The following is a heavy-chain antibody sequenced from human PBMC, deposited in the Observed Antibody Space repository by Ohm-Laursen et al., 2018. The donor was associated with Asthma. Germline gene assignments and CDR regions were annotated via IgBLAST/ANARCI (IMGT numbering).Heavy chain of an antibody. CDR2: ISYDGSNK. D-gene: IGHD3-22*01. CDR3: ARVPPPDSSGSYYFDY. CDR1: GFTFSSYA. Sequence: SLRLSCAAPGFTFSSYAMHWVRQAPGKGLEWVAVISYDGSNKYYADSVKGRFTISRDNSKNTLYLQMNSLRAEDTAVYYCARVPPPDSSGSYYFDYWGQGTWSPSP. V-gene: IGHV3-30-3*01. J-gene: IGHJ4*02.